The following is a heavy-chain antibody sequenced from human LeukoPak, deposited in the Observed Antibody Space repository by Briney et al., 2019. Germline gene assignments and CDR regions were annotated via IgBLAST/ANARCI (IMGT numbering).Heavy chain of an antibody. J-gene: IGHJ4*02. V-gene: IGHV3-7*04. CDR1: GFPFSRYW. Sequence: GGSLRLSCAASGFPFSRYWMSWVRQAPGKGLEWVANIKPDGSEKHYVDSVKGRFTFSRDNAKNSLYLQMNGLRTEDMAVYYCARLAAGSDYFDYWGQGTLVTVSS. D-gene: IGHD6-13*01. CDR3: ARLAAGSDYFDY. CDR2: IKPDGSEK.